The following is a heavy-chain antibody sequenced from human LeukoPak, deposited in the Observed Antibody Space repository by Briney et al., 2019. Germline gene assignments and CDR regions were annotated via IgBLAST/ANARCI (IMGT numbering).Heavy chain of an antibody. D-gene: IGHD3-10*01. CDR3: ATVSFTMVRGVTPFDY. CDR1: GGTFSSYA. Sequence: SVKVSCKASGGTFSSYAISWVRQAPGQGLEWMGGIIPTFGTANYAQKFQGRVTITADESTSTAYMELSSLRSEDTAVYYCATVSFTMVRGVTPFDYWGQGTLVTVSS. CDR2: IIPTFGTA. J-gene: IGHJ4*02. V-gene: IGHV1-69*13.